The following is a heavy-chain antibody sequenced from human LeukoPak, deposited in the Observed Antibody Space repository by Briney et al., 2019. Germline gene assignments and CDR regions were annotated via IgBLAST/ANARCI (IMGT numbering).Heavy chain of an antibody. V-gene: IGHV1-69*05. Sequence: ASVKVSCKASGGTFSSYAISWERQAPGQGLEWMGGIIPIFGTANYAQKFQGRVTITTDESTSTAYMELSSLRSEDTAVYYCARAGGFAAANWFDPWGQGTLVTVSS. D-gene: IGHD3-10*01. CDR3: ARAGGFAAANWFDP. CDR2: IIPIFGTA. CDR1: GGTFSSYA. J-gene: IGHJ5*02.